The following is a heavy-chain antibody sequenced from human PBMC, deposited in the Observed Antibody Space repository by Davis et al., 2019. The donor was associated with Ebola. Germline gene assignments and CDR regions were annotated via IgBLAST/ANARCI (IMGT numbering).Heavy chain of an antibody. V-gene: IGHV3-7*03. J-gene: IGHJ4*02. D-gene: IGHD2-15*01. Sequence: PGGSLRLSCVASGFTFSSYWMSWVRQAPGKGLEWVANIKQDGSEKYYVDSVKGRFTISRDNAKNSLYLQMNSLRAEDTAVYYCAGGIVDYWGQGTLVTVSS. CDR1: GFTFSSYW. CDR3: AGGIVDY. CDR2: IKQDGSEK.